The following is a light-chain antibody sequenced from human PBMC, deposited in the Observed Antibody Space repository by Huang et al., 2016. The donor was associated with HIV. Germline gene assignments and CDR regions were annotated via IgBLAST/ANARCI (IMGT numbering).Light chain of an antibody. Sequence: EVVMTQSPATLSVSPGERATLSCRASQSVSSNLAWYQQQPGQAPRLLISGASTRATGIPARFSGSGSGTEFTLTISSLQSEDFAVYYCQQYNNWPPVTFGQGTKLEIK. CDR2: GAS. CDR3: QQYNNWPPVT. CDR1: QSVSSN. V-gene: IGKV3D-15*01. J-gene: IGKJ2*01.